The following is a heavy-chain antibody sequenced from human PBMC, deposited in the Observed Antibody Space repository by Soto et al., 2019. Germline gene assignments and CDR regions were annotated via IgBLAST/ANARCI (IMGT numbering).Heavy chain of an antibody. CDR1: GYTFTIYS. CDR3: ARHWAAASTFDY. CDR2: ISAYNGNT. Sequence: APVKVSCKASGYTFTIYSISWVRQAPGQGLEWMGWISAYNGNTNYAQKLQGRVTMTTDTSTSTAYMELRSLRSDDTAVYYCARHWAAASTFDYWGQGTLVTVSS. V-gene: IGHV1-18*01. J-gene: IGHJ4*02. D-gene: IGHD6-13*01.